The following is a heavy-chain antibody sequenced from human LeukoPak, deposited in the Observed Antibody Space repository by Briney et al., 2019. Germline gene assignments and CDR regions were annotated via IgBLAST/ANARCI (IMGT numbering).Heavy chain of an antibody. CDR2: ISSSSSYI. CDR3: ARGEWSSSPFDY. D-gene: IGHD6-6*01. CDR1: GFTFSSYS. Sequence: GGSLRLSCAASGFTFSSYSMNWVRQAPGKGLEWVSSISSSSSYIYYADSVKGRFTISRDNAKNSLYLQMNSLRADDTAVYYCARGEWSSSPFDYWGQGTLVTVSS. V-gene: IGHV3-21*01. J-gene: IGHJ4*02.